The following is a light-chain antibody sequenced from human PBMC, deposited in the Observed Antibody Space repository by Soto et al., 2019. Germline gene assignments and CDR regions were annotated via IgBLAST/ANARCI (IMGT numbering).Light chain of an antibody. V-gene: IGKV3-15*01. CDR1: QSVSSN. CDR3: QQYNNWPPYT. J-gene: IGKJ2*01. Sequence: EIVMTQSPATLSVSPGERATLSCRASQSVSSNLAWYQQKPGQAPRRLIYGASTRATGIPARFSGSGSGTEFTLTISSLQSEDFAVYYCQQYNNWPPYTFGQGTTLEIK. CDR2: GAS.